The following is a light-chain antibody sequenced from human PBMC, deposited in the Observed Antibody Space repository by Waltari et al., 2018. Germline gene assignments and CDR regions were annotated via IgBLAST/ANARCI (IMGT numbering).Light chain of an antibody. V-gene: IGLV2-11*01. CDR2: DVV. CDR3: CSYAGSYTFV. CDR1: SSYVGNYNF. Sequence: QSALTQPRSVSGSPGQSVTISCSGTSSYVGNYNFVPWYQQHPGNAPKLLIYDVVKRPSGVPDRFSGSKSGNTASLTISGLQTEDEADYYCCSYAGSYTFVFGGGTQLTVL. J-gene: IGLJ7*01.